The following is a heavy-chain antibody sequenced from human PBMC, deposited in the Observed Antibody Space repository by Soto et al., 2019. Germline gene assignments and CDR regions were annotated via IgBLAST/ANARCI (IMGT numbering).Heavy chain of an antibody. CDR1: GYTFTSYG. Sequence: ASVKVSCKACGYTFTSYGISWLRQAPGQGLEWMGWISAYNGNTNYAQKLQGRVTMTTDTSTSTAYMELRSLRSDDTAVYYCARDRTIVVVITTYAFDIWGQGTMVTVSS. CDR2: ISAYNGNT. V-gene: IGHV1-18*01. J-gene: IGHJ3*02. CDR3: ARDRTIVVVITTYAFDI. D-gene: IGHD3-22*01.